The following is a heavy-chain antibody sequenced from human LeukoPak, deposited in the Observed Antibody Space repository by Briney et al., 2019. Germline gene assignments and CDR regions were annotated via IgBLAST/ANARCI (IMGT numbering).Heavy chain of an antibody. D-gene: IGHD3-9*01. CDR1: GFTFSSYT. V-gene: IGHV3-21*01. CDR2: ISSDSNYI. CDR3: ARKENILTGYYYH. J-gene: IGHJ5*02. Sequence: GGSLRLSCAASGFTFSSYTMNWVRQAPGKGLEWVSSISSDSNYIYYADSVKGRFTISRDKAWNSLYLQMNSLRAEDTAVYYCARKENILTGYYYHCGQGTLVTVSS.